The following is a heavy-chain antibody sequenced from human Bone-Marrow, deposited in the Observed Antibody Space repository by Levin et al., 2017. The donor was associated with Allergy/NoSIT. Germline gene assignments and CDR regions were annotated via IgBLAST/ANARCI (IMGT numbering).Heavy chain of an antibody. CDR2: ISAYNGNT. D-gene: IGHD3-9*01. J-gene: IGHJ4*02. CDR3: ARDNYDILTGYYELLDY. Sequence: GGSLRLSCKASGYTFTSYGISWVRQAPGQGLEWMGWISAYNGNTNYAQKLQGRVTMTTDTSTSTAYMELRSLRSDDTAVYYCARDNYDILTGYYELLDYWGQGTLVTVSS. V-gene: IGHV1-18*01. CDR1: GYTFTSYG.